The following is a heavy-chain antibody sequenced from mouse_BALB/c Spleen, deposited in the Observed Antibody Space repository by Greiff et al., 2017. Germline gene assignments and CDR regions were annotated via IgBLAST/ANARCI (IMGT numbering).Heavy chain of an antibody. CDR3: ARGYGNYVGYFDY. CDR2: ISSGGST. Sequence: VQLKESGGGLVKPGGSLKLSCAASGFTFSSYAMSWVRQTPEKRLEWVASISSGGSTYYPDSVKGRFTISRDNARNILYLQMSSLRSEDTAMYYCARGYGNYVGYFDYWGQGTTLTVSS. D-gene: IGHD2-1*01. V-gene: IGHV5-6-5*01. CDR1: GFTFSSYA. J-gene: IGHJ2*01.